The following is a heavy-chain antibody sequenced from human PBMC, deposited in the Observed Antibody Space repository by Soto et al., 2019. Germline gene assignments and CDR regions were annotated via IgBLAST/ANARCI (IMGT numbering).Heavy chain of an antibody. D-gene: IGHD3-9*01. Sequence: PSETLSLTCAVYGGSFSGYYWSWIRQPPGKGLEWIGEINHSGSTNYNPSLKSRVTISVDTSKNQFSLKLSSVTAADTAVYYCARGHYDIFTGYYSSDYYYGMDVWGQGTTVTLSS. V-gene: IGHV4-34*01. CDR1: GGSFSGYY. J-gene: IGHJ6*02. CDR2: INHSGST. CDR3: ARGHYDIFTGYYSSDYYYGMDV.